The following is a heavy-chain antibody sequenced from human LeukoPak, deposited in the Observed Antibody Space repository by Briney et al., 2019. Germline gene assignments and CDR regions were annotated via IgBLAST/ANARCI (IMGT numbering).Heavy chain of an antibody. CDR3: ARGIVGATDYFDY. J-gene: IGHJ4*02. V-gene: IGHV3-21*01. D-gene: IGHD1-26*01. CDR1: GFTFSSYS. Sequence: GESLRLSCAASGFTFSSYSMNWVRQAPGKGLEWVSSISSSSSYIYYADSVKGRFTISRDNAKNSLYLQMNSLRAEDTAVYYCARGIVGATDYFDYWGQGTLVTVSS. CDR2: ISSSSSYI.